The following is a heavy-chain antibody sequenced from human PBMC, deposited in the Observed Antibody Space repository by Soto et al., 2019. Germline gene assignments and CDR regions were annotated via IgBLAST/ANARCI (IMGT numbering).Heavy chain of an antibody. CDR1: GGNPSNSA. CDR3: AGGRIVVAGSSAYYSMDV. D-gene: IGHD6-19*01. V-gene: IGHV1-69*01. Sequence: QVHLLLQSGAEVKKPGSSVKVACKASGGNPSNSAISWVRQAPGQGLEWMGGIIPVFGIISHAQNFQGRVTITADESTSTAYMELSRVRSEDTAVYFCAGGRIVVAGSSAYYSMDVWGQGTTVTVSS. J-gene: IGHJ6*02. CDR2: IIPVFGII.